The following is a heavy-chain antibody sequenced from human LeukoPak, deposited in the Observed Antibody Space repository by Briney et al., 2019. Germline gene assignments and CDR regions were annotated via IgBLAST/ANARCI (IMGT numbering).Heavy chain of an antibody. J-gene: IGHJ5*02. V-gene: IGHV4-61*02. Sequence: SETLSLTCTVSGGSISRGSDYWSWIRQPAGKRLEWIGRIYTSGSTNYNPSLKSRVTISVDTSKNQLSLKLRSVTAADTAVYYCARVGVGITMVRAHNWFDPWGQGTLVTVSS. CDR3: ARVGVGITMVRAHNWFDP. CDR2: IYTSGST. CDR1: GGSISRGSDY. D-gene: IGHD3-10*01.